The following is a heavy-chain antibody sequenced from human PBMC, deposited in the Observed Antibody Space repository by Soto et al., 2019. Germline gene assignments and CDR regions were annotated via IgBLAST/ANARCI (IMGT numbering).Heavy chain of an antibody. D-gene: IGHD3-22*01. CDR1: GFSLSSRGEG. J-gene: IGHJ4*02. V-gene: IGHV2-5*01. CDR2: IFGNNEK. CDR3: AHRRGFFYDTSGFAHFDN. Sequence: QITLKESGPTLVKPTQTLTLTCTFSGFSLSSRGEGVGWFRQSQRKAPEWVSLIFGNNEKRYSPFLERRIFVIKDPSDNQVYLTVANVDPAYTATYFCAHRRGFFYDTSGFAHFDNWGQGILVSVSS.